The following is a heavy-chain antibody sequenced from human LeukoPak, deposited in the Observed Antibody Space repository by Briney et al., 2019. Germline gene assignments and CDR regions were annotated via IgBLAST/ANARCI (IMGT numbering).Heavy chain of an antibody. Sequence: GGSLRLSCAASGFTFSSYSMNWVRQAPGKGLEWVSSISSSSSYIYYADSVKGRFTISRDNAKISLYLQMNSLRAEDTAVYYCARYDSSGYSPYYFDYWGQGTLVTVSS. CDR2: ISSSSSYI. D-gene: IGHD3-22*01. CDR3: ARYDSSGYSPYYFDY. CDR1: GFTFSSYS. V-gene: IGHV3-21*01. J-gene: IGHJ4*02.